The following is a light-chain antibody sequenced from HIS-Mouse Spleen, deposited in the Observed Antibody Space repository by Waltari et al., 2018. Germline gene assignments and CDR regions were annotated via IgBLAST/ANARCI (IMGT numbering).Light chain of an antibody. Sequence: SYELTQPPSVSVSPGQTASITCSGDKLGDKYACWYQQKPGQSPVLVIYQVSKRPSGIPERFSGSNSGNTATLKISGTQAMDEADYYCQAWDISTDVVFGRGTKLTVL. J-gene: IGLJ2*01. CDR2: QVS. V-gene: IGLV3-1*01. CDR3: QAWDISTDVV. CDR1: KLGDKY.